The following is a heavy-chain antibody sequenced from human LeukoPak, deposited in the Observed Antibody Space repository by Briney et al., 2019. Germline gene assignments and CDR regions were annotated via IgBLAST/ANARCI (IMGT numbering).Heavy chain of an antibody. CDR2: IVVGSGNT. D-gene: IGHD1-26*01. CDR3: AGWESGSWGMDV. CDR1: GFTFTSSA. Sequence: SVKVSCKASGFTFTSSAVQWVRQARGQRLEWIGWIVVGSGNTNYAQKFQERVTITRDMSTSTAYMELSSLRSEDTAVYYCAGWESGSWGMDVWGQGTTVTVSS. V-gene: IGHV1-58*01. J-gene: IGHJ6*02.